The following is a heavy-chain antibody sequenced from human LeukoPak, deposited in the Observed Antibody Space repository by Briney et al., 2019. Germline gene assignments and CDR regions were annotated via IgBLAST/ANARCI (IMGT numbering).Heavy chain of an antibody. J-gene: IGHJ4*02. V-gene: IGHV4-59*01. D-gene: IGHD6-6*01. CDR2: IYYSGST. CDR1: GGSISSYY. CDR3: ARMAARSSPLYY. Sequence: SETLSLTCTVSGGSISSYYWSWIRQPPGKGLEWIGYIYYSGSTNYNPSLKSRVTISVDTSKNQFSLKLSSVTAADTAVYYCARMAARSSPLYYWGQGTLVTVSS.